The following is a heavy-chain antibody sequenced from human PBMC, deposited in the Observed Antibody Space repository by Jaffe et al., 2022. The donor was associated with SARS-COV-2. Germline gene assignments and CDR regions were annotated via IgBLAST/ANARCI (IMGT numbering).Heavy chain of an antibody. CDR3: TTLVTVTTNLRDY. V-gene: IGHV3-74*01. CDR2: INTDGSDT. D-gene: IGHD4-17*01. Sequence: EVHLVESGGDLVQPGGSLRLSCTASGFTFNTYWMHWVRQAPGKGLVWVSRINTDGSDTTYADSVKGRFTISRDNAKNTLYLQMNSLRADDTAVYYCTTLVTVTTNLRDYWGRGTLVTVSS. CDR1: GFTFNTYW. J-gene: IGHJ4*02.